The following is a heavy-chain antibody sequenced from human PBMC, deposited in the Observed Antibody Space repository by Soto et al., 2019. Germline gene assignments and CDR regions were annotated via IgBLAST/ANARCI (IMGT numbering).Heavy chain of an antibody. CDR2: LYSSGNT. CDR1: GASISAYA. CDR3: ETGTYSSGYYVVDS. D-gene: IGHD3-22*01. J-gene: IGHJ4*02. V-gene: IGHV4-4*07. Sequence: SETLSLTCTVSGASISAYAWSWIRQPAGKGLEWIGRLYSSGNTNYNPSFKSRLTMSADASKNQFSLKLSSVTAADTAVYYCETGTYSSGYYVVDSWGQGTLVTVSS.